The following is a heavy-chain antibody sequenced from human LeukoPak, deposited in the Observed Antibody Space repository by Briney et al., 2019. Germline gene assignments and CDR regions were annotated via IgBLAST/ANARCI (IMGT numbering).Heavy chain of an antibody. J-gene: IGHJ4*02. CDR2: IIPIFGTA. CDR1: GGTFISYA. D-gene: IGHD5-24*01. V-gene: IGHV1-69*13. Sequence: ASVKVPCKASGGTFISYAISWVRQAPGQGLEWMGGIIPIFGTANYAQKFQGRVTITADESTSTAYMELSSLRSEDTAVYYCARDEISKQGDYWGQGTLVTVSS. CDR3: ARDEISKQGDY.